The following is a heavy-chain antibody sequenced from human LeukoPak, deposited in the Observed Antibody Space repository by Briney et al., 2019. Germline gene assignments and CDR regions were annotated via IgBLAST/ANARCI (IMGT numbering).Heavy chain of an antibody. V-gene: IGHV4-4*09. Sequence: PSGTLSLTCTVSGGSISSYYWSWIRQPPGKGLEWIGYIYTSGSTNYNPSLKSRVTISVDTSKNQFSLKLSSVTAADTAVYYCARSQVRSGYSYYFDYWGQGTLVTVSS. CDR3: ARSQVRSGYSYYFDY. J-gene: IGHJ4*02. D-gene: IGHD3-3*01. CDR2: IYTSGST. CDR1: GGSISSYY.